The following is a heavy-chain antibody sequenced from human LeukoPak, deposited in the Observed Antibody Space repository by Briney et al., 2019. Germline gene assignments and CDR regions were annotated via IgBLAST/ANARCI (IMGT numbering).Heavy chain of an antibody. D-gene: IGHD6-6*01. CDR2: IYYSGST. CDR1: GGSISSGGYY. Sequence: PSQTLSLTCTVSGGSISSGGYYWSWIRQHPGKGLEWIGYIYYSGSTYYNPSLKSRVTMSVDTSKNQFSLKLSSVTAADTAVYYCAGDQYSSSSGFDYWGQGTLVTVSS. J-gene: IGHJ4*02. V-gene: IGHV4-31*03. CDR3: AGDQYSSSSGFDY.